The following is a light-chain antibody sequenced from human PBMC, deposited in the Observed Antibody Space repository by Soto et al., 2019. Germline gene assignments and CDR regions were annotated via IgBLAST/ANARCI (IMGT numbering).Light chain of an antibody. Sequence: QSALTQPASMSGSPGQSVTISCTGTSSDIGGYDYVSWYQQHPGKAPKLMIYDVTNRPSGFSNRFSGSKSGNTASLTISGLQAEDAADYYCSSYAGSRTLVFGGGTKLTVL. V-gene: IGLV2-14*01. CDR3: SSYAGSRTLV. CDR2: DVT. CDR1: SSDIGGYDY. J-gene: IGLJ2*01.